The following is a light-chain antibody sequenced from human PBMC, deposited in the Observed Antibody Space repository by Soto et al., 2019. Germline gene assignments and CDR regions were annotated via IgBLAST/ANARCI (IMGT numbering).Light chain of an antibody. CDR2: GAS. CDR3: QQYGRSPYT. V-gene: IGKV3-20*01. Sequence: DIVLTQSPATLSLSPGDRRTLSCRASQSVASNSSARYQQKPGQAPRLLIYGASYRPGGIRDRFSGSGSGTHFTLTISRLEPEDFSVYYCQQYGRSPYTFGQGTKLEIK. CDR1: QSVASNS. J-gene: IGKJ2*01.